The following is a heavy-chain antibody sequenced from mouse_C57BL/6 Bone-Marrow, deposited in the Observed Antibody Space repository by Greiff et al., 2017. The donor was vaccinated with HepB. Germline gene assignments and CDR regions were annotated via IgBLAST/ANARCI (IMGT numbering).Heavy chain of an antibody. Sequence: QVTLKESGPGILQSSQTLSLTCSFSGFSLSTSGMGVSWIRQPSGKGLEWLAHIYWDDDKRYNPSLKSRLTISKDTSRNQVFLKITSVDTADTATYYCARAPFITTVVATNWYFDVWGTGTTVTVSS. V-gene: IGHV8-12*01. D-gene: IGHD1-1*01. CDR1: GFSLSTSGMG. CDR3: ARAPFITTVVATNWYFDV. CDR2: IYWDDDK. J-gene: IGHJ1*03.